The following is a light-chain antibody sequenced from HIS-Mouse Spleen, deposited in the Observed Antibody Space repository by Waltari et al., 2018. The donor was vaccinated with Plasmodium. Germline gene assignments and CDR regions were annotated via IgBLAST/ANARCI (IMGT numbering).Light chain of an antibody. V-gene: IGLV3-10*01. CDR1: ALPKKY. CDR2: EDS. Sequence: SYELTQPPSVSVSPGQTARITCSGDALPKKYAYWDKKKSGQAPVLVIYEDSKRPSGIPERFSGSSSGTMATLTISGAQVEDEADYYCYSTDSSGNHRVFGGGTKLTVL. CDR3: YSTDSSGNHRV. J-gene: IGLJ3*02.